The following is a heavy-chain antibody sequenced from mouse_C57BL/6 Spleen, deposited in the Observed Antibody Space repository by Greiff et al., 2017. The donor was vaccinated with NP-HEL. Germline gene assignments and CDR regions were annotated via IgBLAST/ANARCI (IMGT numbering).Heavy chain of an antibody. CDR2: IDPEDGDT. Sequence: VQLQQSGAELVRPGASVKLSCTASGFNIKDYYMHWVKQRPEQGLEWIGRIDPEDGDTEYAPKFQGKATMTADTSSNTADLQLSSLTSEDTAVYYCTTPFITTVVDFDYWGQGTTLTVSS. CDR1: GFNIKDYY. CDR3: TTPFITTVVDFDY. D-gene: IGHD1-1*01. J-gene: IGHJ2*01. V-gene: IGHV14-1*01.